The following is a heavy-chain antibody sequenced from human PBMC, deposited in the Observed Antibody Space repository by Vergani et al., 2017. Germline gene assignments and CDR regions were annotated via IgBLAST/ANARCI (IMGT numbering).Heavy chain of an antibody. CDR3: ARVGWSYYDSSGYYYAPGGWFDP. J-gene: IGHJ5*02. CDR2: IDPSDSYT. D-gene: IGHD3-22*01. Sequence: EVQLVQSGAEVKKPGESLRISCKGSGYSFTSYWISWVRQMPGKGLEWMGRIDPSDSYTNYGPSFQGHVTISAYKSISTAYLQWSSLKASDTAMYYCARVGWSYYDSSGYYYAPGGWFDPWGQGTLVTVSS. CDR1: GYSFTSYW. V-gene: IGHV5-10-1*03.